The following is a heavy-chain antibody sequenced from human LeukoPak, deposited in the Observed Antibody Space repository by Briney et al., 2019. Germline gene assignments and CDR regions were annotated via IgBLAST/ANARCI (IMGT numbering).Heavy chain of an antibody. D-gene: IGHD5-12*01. CDR3: AKDGGYDFDY. CDR1: GFTFSSYA. CDR2: ISGGGDST. V-gene: IGHV3-23*01. Sequence: GGSLRLSCAASGFTFSSYALTWVPQAPGKGLEWVSAISGGGDSTYYADSVKGRFTISRDNSKNTLYLQMNSLRAEDTAVYYCAKDGGYDFDYWGQGTLVTVSS. J-gene: IGHJ4*02.